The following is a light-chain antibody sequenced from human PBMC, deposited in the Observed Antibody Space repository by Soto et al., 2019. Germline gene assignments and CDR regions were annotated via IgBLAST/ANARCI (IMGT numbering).Light chain of an antibody. CDR3: QPYNSYSRT. Sequence: DIQMTQSPSTLSASVGDRVTITCRASQSISSWLAWYQQKPGKAPKLLLYKASILESGVPSRFSGSGSGTEFTLTINSLQPDDFATDDCQPYNSYSRTFGKGTKVEIK. CDR1: QSISSW. V-gene: IGKV1-5*03. CDR2: KAS. J-gene: IGKJ1*01.